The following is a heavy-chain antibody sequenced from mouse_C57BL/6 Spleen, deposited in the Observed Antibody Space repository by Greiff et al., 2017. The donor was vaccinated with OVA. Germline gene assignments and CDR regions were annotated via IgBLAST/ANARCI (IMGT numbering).Heavy chain of an antibody. J-gene: IGHJ3*01. CDR1: GYTFTSYW. CDR3: ARKGLEVFAY. D-gene: IGHD3-3*01. V-gene: IGHV1-59*01. Sequence: QVQLKQPGAELVRPGTSVKLSCKASGYTFTSYWMHWVKQRPGQGLEWIGVIDPSDSYTNYNQKFKGKATLTVDTSSSTAYMQLSSLTSEDSAVYYCARKGLEVFAYWGQGTLVTVSA. CDR2: IDPSDSYT.